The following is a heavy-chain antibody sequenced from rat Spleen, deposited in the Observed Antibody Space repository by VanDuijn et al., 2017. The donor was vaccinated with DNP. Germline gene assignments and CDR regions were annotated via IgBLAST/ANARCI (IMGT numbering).Heavy chain of an antibody. CDR3: ARHRTTSPYYYAMDA. D-gene: IGHD1-10*01. CDR2: INTDGGST. CDR1: GFTFSSYW. Sequence: EVQLVETGGGLVQPGRSLKLSCVASGFTFSSYWMYWIRQAPGKGLEWVSSINTDGGSTYYLDSVKGRFTISRDNAKSTLYLQMDSLRSEDTATYYCARHRTTSPYYYAMDAWGQGASVTVSS. V-gene: IGHV5-58*01. J-gene: IGHJ4*01.